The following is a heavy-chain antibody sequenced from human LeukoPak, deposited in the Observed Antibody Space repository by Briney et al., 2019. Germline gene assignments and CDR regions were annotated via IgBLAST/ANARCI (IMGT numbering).Heavy chain of an antibody. Sequence: GGSLRLSCEGSGFSFSGYWMHWVRQAPGKGLVWVSRIHDDERSASYGDSVRGRFTISKDNAKNILYLQMDSLRVEDTAVYYCARVLSVGGYSSGPTDYWGQGTLVTVSS. V-gene: IGHV3-74*01. CDR2: IHDDERSA. CDR1: GFSFSGYW. D-gene: IGHD5-18*01. J-gene: IGHJ4*02. CDR3: ARVLSVGGYSSGPTDY.